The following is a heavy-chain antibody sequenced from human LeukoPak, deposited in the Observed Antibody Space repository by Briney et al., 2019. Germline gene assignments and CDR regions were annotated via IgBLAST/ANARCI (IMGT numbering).Heavy chain of an antibody. CDR1: GFTFSSYS. J-gene: IGHJ4*02. D-gene: IGHD6-19*01. CDR2: ISSSSSYI. CDR3: ARDGFSGWDY. Sequence: TGGSLRLSCAASGFTFSSYSMNWVRQAPGKGLEWVSSISSSSSYIYYADSVKGRFTISRDNAKNSLYLQMNSLRAEDTAVYYCARDGFSGWDYWGQGTLVTVSS. V-gene: IGHV3-21*01.